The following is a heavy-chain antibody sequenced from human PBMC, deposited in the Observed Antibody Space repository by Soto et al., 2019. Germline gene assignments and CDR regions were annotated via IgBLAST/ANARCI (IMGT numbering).Heavy chain of an antibody. CDR3: ARSRVSTPRLEDPFDI. CDR2: IYPGDSDS. D-gene: IGHD5-12*01. CDR1: GYSFTTYW. V-gene: IGHV5-51*01. Sequence: PGESLKISCKGSGYSFTTYWLAWVRQMPGKGLEYMGIIYPGDSDSRYSPAFQGQVTISADKSINTAYLQWTSLKASDTAIYYCARSRVSTPRLEDPFDIWGHGTRVTDS. J-gene: IGHJ3*02.